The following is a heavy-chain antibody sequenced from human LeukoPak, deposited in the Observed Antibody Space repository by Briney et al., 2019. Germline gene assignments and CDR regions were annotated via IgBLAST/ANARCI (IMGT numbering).Heavy chain of an antibody. CDR1: GGSVSSSTYS. CDR3: ARHLGLGSYFDY. V-gene: IGHV4-39*01. Sequence: SETLSLTCTVSGGSVSSSTYSWGWIRQPPGKGLEWIGSIYHSGSTYYNPSLKSRVTISVDTSKSQFSLKLSSVAAADTAVYYCARHLGLGSYFDYWGQGTLVTVSS. D-gene: IGHD7-27*01. J-gene: IGHJ4*02. CDR2: IYHSGST.